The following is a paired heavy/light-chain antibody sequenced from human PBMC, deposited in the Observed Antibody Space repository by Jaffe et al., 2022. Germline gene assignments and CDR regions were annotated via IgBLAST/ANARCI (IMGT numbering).Heavy chain of an antibody. CDR3: ASGEPPPRAYYYYMDV. V-gene: IGHV3-74*01. D-gene: IGHD3-10*01. J-gene: IGHJ6*03. Sequence: EVQLVESGGGLVQPGGSLRLSCAASGFTFSSYWMHWVRQAPGKGLVWVSRINSDGSSTSYAGSVKGRFTISRDNAKNTLYLQMNSLRAEDTALYYCASGEPPPRAYYYYMDVWGKGTTVTVSS. CDR2: INSDGSST. CDR1: GFTFSSYW.
Light chain of an antibody. CDR3: QQRSNWPPVVT. V-gene: IGKV3-11*01. CDR2: DAS. J-gene: IGKJ5*01. CDR1: QSVSSY. Sequence: EIVLTQSPATLSLSPGERATLSCGASQSVSSYLAWYQQKPGQAPRLLIYDASNRATGIPARFSGSGSGTDFTLTISSLEPEDFAVYYCQQRSNWPPVVTFGQGTRLEIK.